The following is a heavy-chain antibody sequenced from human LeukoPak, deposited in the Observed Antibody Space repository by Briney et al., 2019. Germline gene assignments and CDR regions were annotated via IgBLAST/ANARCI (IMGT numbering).Heavy chain of an antibody. D-gene: IGHD3-10*01. V-gene: IGHV4-34*01. CDR3: ASKRMGSYSPYYYYYGMDV. J-gene: IGHJ6*02. Sequence: SETLSLTCAVYGGSFSGYYWSWIRQPPGKGLEWIGEINHSGSTNYNPSLKSRVTISVDTSKNQFSLKLSSVTAADTAVYYCASKRMGSYSPYYYYYGMDVWGQGTTVTVSS. CDR1: GGSFSGYY. CDR2: INHSGST.